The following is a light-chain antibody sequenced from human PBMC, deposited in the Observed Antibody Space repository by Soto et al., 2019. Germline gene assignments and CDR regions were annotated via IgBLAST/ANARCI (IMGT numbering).Light chain of an antibody. CDR2: DAS. CDR3: QQRSNWPPT. J-gene: IGKJ1*01. V-gene: IGKV3-11*01. Sequence: EIVMTQSPGTLSLSPGEGATLSCRDSRSVNSNYLAWYQQKPGQAPSLLIYDASNRATGIPARFSGSGSGTDFTLTISSLEPEDFAVYYCQQRSNWPPTVGQGTKVDIK. CDR1: RSVNSNY.